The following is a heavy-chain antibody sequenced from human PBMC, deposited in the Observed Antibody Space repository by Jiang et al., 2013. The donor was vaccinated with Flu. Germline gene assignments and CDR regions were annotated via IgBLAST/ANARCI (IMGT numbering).Heavy chain of an antibody. D-gene: IGHD3-9*01. Sequence: YTFTGYYMHWVRQAPGQGLEWMGWINPNSGGTNYAQKFQGRVTMTRDTSISTAYMELSRLRSDDTAVYYCARRGYYDILTGYSGGLDYWGQGTLVTVSS. CDR1: YTFTGYY. CDR2: INPNSGGT. J-gene: IGHJ4*02. CDR3: ARRGYYDILTGYSGGLDY. V-gene: IGHV1-2*02.